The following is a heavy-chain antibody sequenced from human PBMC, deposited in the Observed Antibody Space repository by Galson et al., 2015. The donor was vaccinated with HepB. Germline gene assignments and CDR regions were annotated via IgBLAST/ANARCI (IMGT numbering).Heavy chain of an antibody. J-gene: IGHJ2*01. CDR3: ARDTHRSRVGTSFDL. CDR2: ISRSSAYI. CDR1: GFSFRSYS. V-gene: IGHV3-21*01. Sequence: SLRLSCAVSGFSFRSYSMNWVRQAPGKGLEWVSSISRSSAYIYYADSVKGRFTISRDDAKSSLYLQMNSLRAEDTAVYYCARDTHRSRVGTSFDLWGRGTLVTVSS. D-gene: IGHD1-26*01.